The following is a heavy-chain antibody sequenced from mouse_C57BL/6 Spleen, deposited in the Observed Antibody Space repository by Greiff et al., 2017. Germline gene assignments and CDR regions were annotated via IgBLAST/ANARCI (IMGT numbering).Heavy chain of an antibody. CDR3: ARWLGQYFGY. V-gene: IGHV1-69*01. J-gene: IGHJ2*01. CDR2: IDPSDSYT. D-gene: IGHD2-2*01. CDR1: GYTFTSYW. Sequence: VQLQQPGAELVMPGASVKLSCKASGYTFTSYWMHWVKQRPGQGLEWIGEIDPSDSYTNYNQKFKGKSTLTVDKSSSTAYMQLSSLTSEDSAVYYCARWLGQYFGYWGQGTTLTVSS.